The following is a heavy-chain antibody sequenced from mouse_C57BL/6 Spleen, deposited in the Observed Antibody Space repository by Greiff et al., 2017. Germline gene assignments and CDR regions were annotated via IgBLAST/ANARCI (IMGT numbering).Heavy chain of an antibody. CDR1: GYAFSSSW. V-gene: IGHV1-82*01. J-gene: IGHJ2*01. Sequence: QVQLQQSGPELVKPGASVKISCKASGYAFSSSWMNWVKQRPGKGLEWIGRIYPGDGDTTYNGKFKGKATLTADKSSSTAYMQLSSLTSEDSAVYFCARGGYGNYEDFDYWGQGTTLTVSS. D-gene: IGHD2-1*01. CDR3: ARGGYGNYEDFDY. CDR2: IYPGDGDT.